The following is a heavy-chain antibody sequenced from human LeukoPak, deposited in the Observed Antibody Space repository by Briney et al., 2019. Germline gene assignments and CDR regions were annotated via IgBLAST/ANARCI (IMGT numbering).Heavy chain of an antibody. Sequence: SVKVSCKASGGTFSSYAISWVRQAPGQGLEWMGGIILIFGTANYAQKFQGRVTITADESTSTAYMELSSLRSEGTAVYYCAREGSSGGLDAFDIWGQGAMVTVSS. J-gene: IGHJ3*02. V-gene: IGHV1-69*01. CDR1: GGTFSSYA. CDR2: IILIFGTA. CDR3: AREGSSGGLDAFDI. D-gene: IGHD6-25*01.